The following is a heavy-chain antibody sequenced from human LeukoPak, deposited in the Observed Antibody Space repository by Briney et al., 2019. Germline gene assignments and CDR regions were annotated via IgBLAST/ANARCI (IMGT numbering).Heavy chain of an antibody. D-gene: IGHD4-17*01. CDR2: IYYSGDT. V-gene: IGHV4-39*01. J-gene: IGHJ4*02. Sequence: SETLSLTCAVSGAFIDTTSYYCAWLRQPPGKGLEWIGSIYYSGDTHYSPSLKSRLTISADTSKNQFSLKLSSVTAADTAVCYCAIDYGDYPDYWGQGTLVTVSS. CDR1: GAFIDTTSYY. CDR3: AIDYGDYPDY.